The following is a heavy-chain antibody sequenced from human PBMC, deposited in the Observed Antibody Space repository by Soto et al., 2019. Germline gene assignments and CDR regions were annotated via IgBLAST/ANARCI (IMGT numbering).Heavy chain of an antibody. CDR2: INPSGST. Sequence: LTWIRQPPWTGLEWMGEINPSGSTNYNPSLKSRVTISVDTSKNQCSLKLTSVTAADTAVSYCARDKITGLFAYWGQATLVTVSS. V-gene: IGHV4-34*01. CDR3: ARDKITGLFAY. J-gene: IGHJ4*02. D-gene: IGHD2-8*02.